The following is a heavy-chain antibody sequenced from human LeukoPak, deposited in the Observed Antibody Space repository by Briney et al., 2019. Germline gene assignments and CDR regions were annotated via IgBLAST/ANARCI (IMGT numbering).Heavy chain of an antibody. D-gene: IGHD2-21*02. Sequence: PGGSLRLSCAASGFTFSSYAMHWVRQAPGKGLAYASAISSNGGSTYYANSVKGRFTISRDNSKNTLYLQMGSLRAEDMAVYYCARGRGYCGGDCYSLPLDYWGQGTLVTVSS. V-gene: IGHV3-64*01. CDR1: GFTFSSYA. CDR2: ISSNGGST. J-gene: IGHJ4*02. CDR3: ARGRGYCGGDCYSLPLDY.